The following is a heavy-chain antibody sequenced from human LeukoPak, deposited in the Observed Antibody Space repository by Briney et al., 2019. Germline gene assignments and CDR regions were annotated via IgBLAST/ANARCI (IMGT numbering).Heavy chain of an antibody. D-gene: IGHD3-22*01. CDR1: GGSISSGDYY. V-gene: IGHV4-61*08. CDR3: ASTYYYDSSGYYAFDY. Sequence: SETLSLTCTVSGGSISSGDYYWSWIRQPPGKGLEWIGYIYYSGSTNYNPSLKSRVTISVDTSKNQFSLKLSSVTAADTAVYYCASTYYYDSSGYYAFDYWGQGTLVTVSS. J-gene: IGHJ4*02. CDR2: IYYSGST.